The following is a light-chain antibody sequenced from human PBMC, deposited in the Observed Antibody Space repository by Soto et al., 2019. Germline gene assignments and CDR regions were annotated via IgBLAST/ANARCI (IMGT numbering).Light chain of an antibody. CDR1: QTISSW. J-gene: IGKJ1*01. V-gene: IGKV1-5*03. CDR2: KAS. CDR3: QQNNSWCS. Sequence: DIQMTQSPSTLSASVGDRATITCRASQTISSWLAWYQQKPGKAPKLLIYKASTLASGVPSRFSGSGSETEFTLTSRRLQADDFANYYRQQNNSWCSFGQGTKVEIK.